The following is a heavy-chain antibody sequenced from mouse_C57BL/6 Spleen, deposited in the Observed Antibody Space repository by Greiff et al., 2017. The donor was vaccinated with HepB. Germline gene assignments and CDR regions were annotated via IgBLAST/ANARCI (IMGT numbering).Heavy chain of an antibody. CDR2: IRYSGST. Sequence: EVKLVESGPGLAKPSQTLSLTSSVTGYSITSDYWNWIQRFPGNKLEYMGYIRYSGSTYYNPSLKSRISITRDTSKNHYYLQLNSVTTEDTAPYYCARSGLGRSCFAYWGQGTLVTVSA. D-gene: IGHD4-1*01. J-gene: IGHJ3*01. CDR1: GYSITSDY. V-gene: IGHV3-8*01. CDR3: ARSGLGRSCFAY.